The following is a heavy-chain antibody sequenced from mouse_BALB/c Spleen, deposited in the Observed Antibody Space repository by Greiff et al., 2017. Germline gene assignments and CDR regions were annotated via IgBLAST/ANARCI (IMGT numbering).Heavy chain of an antibody. CDR1: GFTFSSYA. CDR3: ARGAITTVVAYYYAMDY. J-gene: IGHJ4*01. CDR2: ISSGGSYT. D-gene: IGHD1-1*01. Sequence: EVKLMESGGGLVKPGGSLKLSCAASGFTFSSYAMSWVRQSPEKRLEWVAEISSGGSYTYYPDTVTGRFTISRDNAKNTLYLEMSSLRSEDTAMYYCARGAITTVVAYYYAMDYWGQGTSVTVSS. V-gene: IGHV5-9-4*01.